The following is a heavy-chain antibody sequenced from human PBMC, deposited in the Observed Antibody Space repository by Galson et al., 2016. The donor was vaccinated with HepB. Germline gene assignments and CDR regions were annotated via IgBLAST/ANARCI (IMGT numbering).Heavy chain of an antibody. CDR2: ISAYNGDT. J-gene: IGHJ4*02. CDR1: GYTFTRHG. D-gene: IGHD6-25*01. CDR3: ARYRAATAYSDF. V-gene: IGHV1-18*01. Sequence: SVKVSCKASGYTFTRHGISWVRQAPGQGLEWMGWISAYNGDTQFAEKFQGRVTMTTDTSTSTAYMELRSLRSDDAAVYYCARYRAATAYSDFWGQGTLVTVSS.